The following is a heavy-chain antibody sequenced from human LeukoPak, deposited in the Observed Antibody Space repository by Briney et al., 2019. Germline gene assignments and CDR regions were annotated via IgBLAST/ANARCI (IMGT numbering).Heavy chain of an antibody. J-gene: IGHJ4*02. V-gene: IGHV4-39*01. CDR2: IYYSGST. D-gene: IGHD3/OR15-3a*01. CDR3: ARQTGSGLFILP. Sequence: SETLSLTCTVSGGSISSSSNYWGWIRQPPGKGLEWIGNIYYSGSTYYNPSLKSQVTISVDTSKNQFSLRLTSVTAADTAVYYCARQTGSGLFILPGGQGTLVTVSS. CDR1: GGSISSSSNY.